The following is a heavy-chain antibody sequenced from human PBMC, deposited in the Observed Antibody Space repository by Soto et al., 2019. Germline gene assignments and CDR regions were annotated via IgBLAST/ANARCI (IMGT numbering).Heavy chain of an antibody. D-gene: IGHD6-13*01. V-gene: IGHV3-21*01. CDR2: ISGSSSNI. J-gene: IGHJ5*02. Sequence: EVQLVESGGGLVKPGGSLRLSCAVSGFTFSTSNMNWVRQAPGKGLEWVASISGSSSNIYYADSVKGRFTISRDNAKNSLFMKMNSLRAEDPPVYNGAGLVEDNSNWEDHSWFDPWGQRTLVTVSA. CDR1: GFTFSTSN. CDR3: AGLVEDNSNWEDHSWFDP.